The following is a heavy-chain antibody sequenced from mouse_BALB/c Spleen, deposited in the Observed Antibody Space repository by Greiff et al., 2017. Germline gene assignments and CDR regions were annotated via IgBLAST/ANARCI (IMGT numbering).Heavy chain of an antibody. CDR1: GFAFSSYD. CDR2: ISSGGGST. D-gene: IGHD3-3*01. V-gene: IGHV5-12-1*01. Sequence: EVQLQQSGGGLVKPGGSLKLSCAASGFAFSSYDMSWVRQTPEKRLEWVAYISSGGGSTYYPDTVKGRFTISRDNAKNTLYLQMSSLKSEDTAMYYCARRGDGGYAMDYWGQGTSVTVSS. J-gene: IGHJ4*01. CDR3: ARRGDGGYAMDY.